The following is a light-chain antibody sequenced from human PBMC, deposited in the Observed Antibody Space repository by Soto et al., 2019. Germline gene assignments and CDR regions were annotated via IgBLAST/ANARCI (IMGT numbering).Light chain of an antibody. CDR2: GAS. CDR3: QQYNNWPRT. CDR1: RTVHSN. V-gene: IGKV3-15*01. Sequence: GTLSLSPGERVTLSCRASRTVHSNVAWYQHKPGQAPRLLIYGASFRATGMPARFSGSGFGTEFTLTISSLQSEDFAVYYCQQYNNWPRTFGQGTKVDIK. J-gene: IGKJ1*01.